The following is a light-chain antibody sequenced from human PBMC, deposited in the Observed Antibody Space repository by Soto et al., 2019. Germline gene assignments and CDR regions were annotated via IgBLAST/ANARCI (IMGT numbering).Light chain of an antibody. Sequence: DIQMTQSPSTLSASVGDRVTITCRASQSISGWLAWYQQKPGKAPKLLISKASSLESGVPSRFSGSVSGTEFTLTISSLQPDDFATYYCQQYNSYWTFGQGTKV. J-gene: IGKJ1*01. CDR1: QSISGW. CDR2: KAS. CDR3: QQYNSYWT. V-gene: IGKV1-5*03.